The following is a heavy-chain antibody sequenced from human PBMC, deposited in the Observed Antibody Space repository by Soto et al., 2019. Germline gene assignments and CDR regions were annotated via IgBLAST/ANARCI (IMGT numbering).Heavy chain of an antibody. Sequence: PSETLSLTCAVSGESFSGYYWSWIRQPPRKGLEWIGEINHRRSTNYNPSLKSRLTISVDTSQNQISLKLGSVTAADTALYYCARGRTRGIAVSGTNPFDYWGQGTLVTVSS. CDR1: GESFSGYY. CDR3: ARGRTRGIAVSGTNPFDY. V-gene: IGHV4-34*01. CDR2: INHRRST. D-gene: IGHD6-19*01. J-gene: IGHJ4*02.